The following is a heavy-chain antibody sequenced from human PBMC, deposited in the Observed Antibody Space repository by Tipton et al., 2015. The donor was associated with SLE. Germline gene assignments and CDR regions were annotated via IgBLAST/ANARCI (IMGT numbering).Heavy chain of an antibody. J-gene: IGHJ6*03. CDR2: INHSGST. V-gene: IGHV4-34*01. CDR1: GGSISSYY. D-gene: IGHD3-10*02. CDR3: ARGRVTYYLRYYMDV. Sequence: TLSLTCTVSGGSISSYYWSWIRQPPGKGLEWIGEINHSGSTNYNPSLKSRVTISVDTSKNQFSLKLSSVTAADTAVYYCARGRVTYYLRYYMDVWGKGTTVTVSS.